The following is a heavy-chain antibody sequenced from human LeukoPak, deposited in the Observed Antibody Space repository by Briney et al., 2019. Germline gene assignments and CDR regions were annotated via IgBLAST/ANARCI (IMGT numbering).Heavy chain of an antibody. CDR3: ARQGPCITRGFRCKRDLYVACMHS. D-gene: IGHD3-3*01. V-gene: IGHV4-59*08. Sequence: SETLSLTRAASGGTTRRSTWRVIRQSPGKGLEWIGYFYDTVSTKYNPSLKRRVSISTDTSKNQLSPKLNSAPAAGTAVYCCARQGPCITRGFRCKRDLYVACMHSWGQGIMVSVSS. J-gene: IGHJ3*01. CDR1: GGTTRRST. CDR2: FYDTVST.